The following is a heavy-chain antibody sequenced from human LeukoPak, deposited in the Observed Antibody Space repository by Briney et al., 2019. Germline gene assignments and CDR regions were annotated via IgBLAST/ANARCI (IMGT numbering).Heavy chain of an antibody. CDR1: GGSFSGYY. J-gene: IGHJ4*02. Sequence: SETLSLTCAVYGGSFSGYYWSWIRQPPGKGLEWIGEINHSGSTNYNPSLKSRVTMSVDTSKNQFSLKLSSVTAADTAVYYCATVVPAGIEYWGQGTLVTVSS. CDR2: INHSGST. V-gene: IGHV4-34*01. CDR3: ATVVPAGIEY. D-gene: IGHD2-2*01.